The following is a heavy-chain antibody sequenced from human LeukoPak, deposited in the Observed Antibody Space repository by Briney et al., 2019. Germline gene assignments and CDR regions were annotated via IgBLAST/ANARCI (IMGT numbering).Heavy chain of an antibody. CDR3: ARSKTYRSTWNSDY. CDR2: IYHSGST. J-gene: IGHJ4*02. CDR1: GYSISSGYY. D-gene: IGHD6-13*01. V-gene: IGHV4-38-2*02. Sequence: SETLSLTCTVSGYSISSGYYWGWIRQPPGKGLEWIGSIYHSGSTYYNPSLKSRLTILLDTSKNQFSLKLSSVTAADTAVYYCARSKTYRSTWNSDYWGQGTLVTVSS.